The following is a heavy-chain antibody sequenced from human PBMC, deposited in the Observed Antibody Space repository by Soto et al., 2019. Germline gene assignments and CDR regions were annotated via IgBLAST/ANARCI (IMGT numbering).Heavy chain of an antibody. J-gene: IGHJ4*02. Sequence: PSETLSLTCAVSCVSLTSGNWWTWVRQSPQRGLEYIGEIFHDGTANYYPSFERRVAMSVDTSRNQFSLKLTSVTAADTAVYFCARLVYDTRLNYMYFDFWGPGTLVTV. CDR3: ARLVYDTRLNYMYFDF. V-gene: IGHV4-4*02. CDR2: IFHDGTA. D-gene: IGHD3-10*01. CDR1: CVSLTSGNW.